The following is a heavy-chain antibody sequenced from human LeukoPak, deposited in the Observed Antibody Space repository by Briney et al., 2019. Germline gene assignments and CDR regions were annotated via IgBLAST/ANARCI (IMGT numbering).Heavy chain of an antibody. V-gene: IGHV3-30*18. CDR1: GFTFSTYG. J-gene: IGHJ4*02. CDR3: AKDHTTMGLSGY. D-gene: IGHD3-16*02. Sequence: GGSLRLSRAASGFTFSTYGMHWVRQAPGKGLEWVAVISSDGSNKYYADSVKGRFTISRDNSKNTLYLQMNSLRAEDTAVYYCAKDHTTMGLSGYWGQGTLVTVSS. CDR2: ISSDGSNK.